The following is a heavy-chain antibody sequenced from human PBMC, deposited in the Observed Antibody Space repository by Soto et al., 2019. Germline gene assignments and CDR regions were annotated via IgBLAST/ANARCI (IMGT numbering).Heavy chain of an antibody. CDR1: GFTFSTHS. CDR3: ASAVGADFDI. D-gene: IGHD1-26*01. V-gene: IGHV3-23*01. J-gene: IGHJ3*02. Sequence: LRLSCAASGFTFSTHSMYWVRQAPGKGLEWVSAISGSGGSTYYADSVKGRFTISRDNSKNTLYLQMNSLRAEDTAVYYCASAVGADFDIWGQGTMVTVSS. CDR2: ISGSGGST.